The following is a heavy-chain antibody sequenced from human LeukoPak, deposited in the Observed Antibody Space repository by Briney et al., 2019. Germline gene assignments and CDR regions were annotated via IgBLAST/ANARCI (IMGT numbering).Heavy chain of an antibody. CDR2: MKEDGTEK. D-gene: IGHD1-1*01. CDR3: VRESRPGGAMGLYHNLDY. J-gene: IGHJ4*02. Sequence: PGGSLRLSCAGSGFTFSDFWMTWVRQTPGKGLEWVANMKEDGTEKNRVDSVKGRFTISRDNTKNLLFLEMNNLRGDDTAIYYCVRESRPGGAMGLYHNLDYWGQGTLVAVSS. CDR1: GFTFSDFW. V-gene: IGHV3-7*01.